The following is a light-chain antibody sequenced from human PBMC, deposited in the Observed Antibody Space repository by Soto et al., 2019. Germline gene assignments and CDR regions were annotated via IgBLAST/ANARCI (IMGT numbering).Light chain of an antibody. CDR1: QSVDSSY. Sequence: EIVLTQSPGTLSLSPGERATLSCRASQSVDSSYLAWYQQKPGQAPRLLIYAASSRATGIPDRFSGSGSGTDFTLTITRLEPEDFAVYYCQQYGSSPMYTFGQGTKLEI. CDR2: AAS. J-gene: IGKJ2*01. CDR3: QQYGSSPMYT. V-gene: IGKV3-20*01.